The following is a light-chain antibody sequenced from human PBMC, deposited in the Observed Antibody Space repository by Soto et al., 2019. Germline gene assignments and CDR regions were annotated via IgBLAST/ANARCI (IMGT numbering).Light chain of an antibody. V-gene: IGLV2-8*01. CDR1: SSDVGDYDY. J-gene: IGLJ2*01. CDR3: SSYAGNNKLV. CDR2: EVT. Sequence: QSVLTQPPSASGSPGQSVTISCTGTSSDVGDYDYVSWYQQHPGKAHKLIIYEVTKRPAGAPDRFSGSKSGNTASLTVSGLQAEDEADYYCSSYAGNNKLVFGGGTKLTVL.